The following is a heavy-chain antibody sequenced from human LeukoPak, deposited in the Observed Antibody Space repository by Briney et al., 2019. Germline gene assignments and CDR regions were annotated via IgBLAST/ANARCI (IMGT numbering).Heavy chain of an antibody. CDR3: ARYVPVKTGPTRASFDY. Sequence: GSLRLSCAASGFTFSSYGMHWVRQAPGRGLQWIGEINQSGATNCDPSLKSRVTMSIDTSKSQFSLSLRSVTAADTAVYFCARYVPVKTGPTRASFDYWGQGILVSVSS. CDR1: GFTFSSYG. J-gene: IGHJ4*02. CDR2: INQSGAT. V-gene: IGHV4-34*01. D-gene: IGHD1-1*01.